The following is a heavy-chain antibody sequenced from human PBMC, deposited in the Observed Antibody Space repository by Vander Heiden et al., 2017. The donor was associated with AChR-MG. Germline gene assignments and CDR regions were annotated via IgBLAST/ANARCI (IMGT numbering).Heavy chain of an antibody. J-gene: IGHJ6*02. CDR3: ARDKKPRVRGKNYYYGMDV. CDR1: GGSLSSSNW. Sequence: QVQLQESGPGLVKPSGTLSLTCAVSGGSLSSSNWWSWVRQPPGKGLEWIGEIYHSGSTNYNPSLKSRVTISVDKSKNQFSLKLSSVTAADTAVYYCARDKKPRVRGKNYYYGMDVWGQGTTVTVSS. CDR2: IYHSGST. D-gene: IGHD3-10*01. V-gene: IGHV4-4*02.